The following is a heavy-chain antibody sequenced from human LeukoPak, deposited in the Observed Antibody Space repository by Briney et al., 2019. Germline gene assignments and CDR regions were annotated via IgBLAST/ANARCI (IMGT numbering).Heavy chain of an antibody. CDR1: TFTFTNYW. Sequence: GGSLRLSCQASTFTFTNYWMHWVRQAPGKGLVWVARINIDGRSTSYAEPVKGRFTISRDNAKNTLSLQMNNLRVEDTALYYCARDVWGDRDGFFDGWGPGTLVTVSS. CDR2: INIDGRST. D-gene: IGHD5-24*01. CDR3: ARDVWGDRDGFFDG. V-gene: IGHV3-74*01. J-gene: IGHJ4*02.